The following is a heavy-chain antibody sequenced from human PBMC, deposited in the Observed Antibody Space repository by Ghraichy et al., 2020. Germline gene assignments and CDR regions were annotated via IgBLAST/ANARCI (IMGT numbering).Heavy chain of an antibody. Sequence: GGSLRLSCAASGFTFSSYGMHWVRQAPGKGLEWVAVIWYDGSNKYYADSVKGRFTISRDNSKNTLYLQMNSLRAEDTAVYYCARDRGSVGIVVVADNWFDPWGQGTLVTVSS. CDR2: IWYDGSNK. D-gene: IGHD2-15*01. CDR3: ARDRGSVGIVVVADNWFDP. J-gene: IGHJ5*02. CDR1: GFTFSSYG. V-gene: IGHV3-33*01.